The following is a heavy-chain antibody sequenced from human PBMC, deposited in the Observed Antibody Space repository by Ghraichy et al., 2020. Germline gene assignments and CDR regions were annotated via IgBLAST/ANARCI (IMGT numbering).Heavy chain of an antibody. CDR2: IYSGGNT. V-gene: IGHV3-53*01. Sequence: GESLNISCAASGFTVSSNYMSWVRQAPGKGLEWVSVIYSGGNTYYADSVRGRFTISRDNSKNALYLQMNSLRVEDTAVYYCARDPVRYETPAPWGQGTLVTVSS. CDR3: ARDPVRYETPAP. D-gene: IGHD3-9*01. J-gene: IGHJ4*02. CDR1: GFTVSSNY.